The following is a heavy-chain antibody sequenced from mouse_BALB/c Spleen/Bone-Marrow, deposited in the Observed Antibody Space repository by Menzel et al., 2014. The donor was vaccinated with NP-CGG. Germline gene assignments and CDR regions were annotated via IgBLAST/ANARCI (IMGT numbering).Heavy chain of an antibody. CDR2: INPNNGGT. CDR3: ARKDYGYNYVMDY. CDR1: GYTFTEYT. J-gene: IGHJ4*01. Sequence: EVQLQQSGLELVKPGASVKISCKTSGYTFTEYTMHWVKQSHGKSLEWIGGINPNNGGTIYNQKFKGKATLTVDKSSSTAYMELRSLTSEDSAVYYCARKDYGYNYVMDYWGQGTSVTVSP. D-gene: IGHD1-2*01. V-gene: IGHV1-18*01.